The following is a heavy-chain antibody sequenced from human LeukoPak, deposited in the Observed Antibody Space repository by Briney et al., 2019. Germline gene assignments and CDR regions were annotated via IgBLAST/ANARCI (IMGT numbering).Heavy chain of an antibody. Sequence: QARRSLRLSCTASGFTFGDYAMSWVRQAPGKGLEWVGFIRKKGFGGTTEYVASVKGRFTISRDDSKSTAYLQMNSLKTEDTAVYYCTRGNCVNGVCYHFDYWGQGTLVSVSS. D-gene: IGHD2-8*01. CDR3: TRGNCVNGVCYHFDY. J-gene: IGHJ4*02. V-gene: IGHV3-49*04. CDR1: GFTFGDYA. CDR2: IRKKGFGGTT.